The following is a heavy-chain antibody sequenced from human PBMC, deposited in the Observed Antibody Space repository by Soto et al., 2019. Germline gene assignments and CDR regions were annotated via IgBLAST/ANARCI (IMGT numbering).Heavy chain of an antibody. D-gene: IGHD6-19*01. J-gene: IGHJ4*02. CDR1: GFTVSSNY. CDR2: IYSGGST. Sequence: GGSLRLSCAASGFTVSSNYMSWVRQAPGKGLEWVSVIYSGGSTYYADSVKGRFTISRDNSKNTLYLQMNSLRAEDTAVYYCARDSRRYSSGWTFIFDYWGQGTLVTVSS. CDR3: ARDSRRYSSGWTFIFDY. V-gene: IGHV3-66*01.